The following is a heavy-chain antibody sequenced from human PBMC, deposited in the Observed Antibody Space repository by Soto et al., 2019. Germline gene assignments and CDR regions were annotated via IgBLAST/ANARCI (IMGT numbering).Heavy chain of an antibody. CDR1: GGSISSGDYY. CDR2: IYYSGST. D-gene: IGHD3-9*01. J-gene: IGHJ4*02. V-gene: IGHV4-30-4*01. CDR3: ARGRGYYDILTGPEPDYYFDY. Sequence: PSETLSLTCTVSGGSISSGDYYWSWIRQPPGKGLEWIGYIYYSGSTYYNPSLKSRVTISVDTSKNQFSLKLSSVTAADTAVYYCARGRGYYDILTGPEPDYYFDYWGQGTLVTVSS.